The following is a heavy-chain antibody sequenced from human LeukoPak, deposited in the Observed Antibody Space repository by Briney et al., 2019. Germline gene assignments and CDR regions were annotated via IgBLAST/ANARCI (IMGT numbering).Heavy chain of an antibody. V-gene: IGHV1-2*02. Sequence: ASVKVSCKASGYTFTGYYMHWVRQAPGQGLEWMGWINPNSGGTNYAQKFQGRVTMTRDTSISTAYMELSRLRSDDTAVYYCARERSYSYGCYMDVWGKGTTVTISS. D-gene: IGHD5-18*01. J-gene: IGHJ6*03. CDR3: ARERSYSYGCYMDV. CDR1: GYTFTGYY. CDR2: INPNSGGT.